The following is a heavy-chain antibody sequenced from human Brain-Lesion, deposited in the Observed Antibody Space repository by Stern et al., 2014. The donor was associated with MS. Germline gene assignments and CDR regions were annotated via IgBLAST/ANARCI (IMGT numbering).Heavy chain of an antibody. Sequence: VQLEESGPEVKKPGSSVQVSCKASGGTFGTYPITWLRQAPGQGLEGMGRIIPIFGSPNYAQKFQGRVTITADRSTTTVYMKLSSLKSDDAAVYYCAKDGPALVTNWFDPWGRGTLVTVSS. CDR2: IIPIFGSP. CDR1: GGTFGTYP. CDR3: AKDGPALVTNWFDP. J-gene: IGHJ5*02. V-gene: IGHV1-69*06. D-gene: IGHD5-18*01.